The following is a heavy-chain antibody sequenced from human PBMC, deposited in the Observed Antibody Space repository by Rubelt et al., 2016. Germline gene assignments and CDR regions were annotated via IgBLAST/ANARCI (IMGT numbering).Heavy chain of an antibody. V-gene: IGHV4-34*01. D-gene: IGHD3-10*01. Sequence: SWIRQPPGKGLEWIGEINHSGSTNYNPSLKSRVTISVDTSKNQFSLKLSSVTAADTAVYYCARIWFGEPDYFDYWGQGTLVTVSS. J-gene: IGHJ4*02. CDR3: ARIWFGEPDYFDY. CDR2: INHSGST.